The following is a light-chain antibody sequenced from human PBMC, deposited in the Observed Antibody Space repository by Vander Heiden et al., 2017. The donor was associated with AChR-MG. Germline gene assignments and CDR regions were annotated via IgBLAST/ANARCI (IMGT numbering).Light chain of an antibody. Sequence: QMTQSPSPLSASVGDTVTITCRASQSISTYLNWYQQKPGKAPNRLIYAASTLQNGVPSRFRGSGSGTEFTLTISNLQPEDFATYFCQQTVNALCTFGQGTTV. V-gene: IGKV1-39*01. CDR1: QSISTY. CDR2: AAS. CDR3: QQTVNALCT. J-gene: IGKJ1*01.